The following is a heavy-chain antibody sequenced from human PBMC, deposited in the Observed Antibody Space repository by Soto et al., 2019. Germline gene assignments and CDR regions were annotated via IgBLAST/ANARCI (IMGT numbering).Heavy chain of an antibody. CDR3: ARAWDSGYPTLFDY. CDR2: IIPIFGTA. CDR1: GYTFTSYY. D-gene: IGHD5-12*01. J-gene: IGHJ4*02. V-gene: IGHV1-69*13. Sequence: SVKVSCKASGYTFTSYYMHWVRQAPGQGLEWMGGIIPIFGTANYAQKFQGRVTITADESTSTAYMELSSLRSVDTAVYYCARAWDSGYPTLFDYWGQGTLVTVSS.